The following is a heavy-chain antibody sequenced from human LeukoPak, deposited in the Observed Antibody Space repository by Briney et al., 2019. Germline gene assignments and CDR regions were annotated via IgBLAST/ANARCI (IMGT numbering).Heavy chain of an antibody. Sequence: GESLKISCKASGYSFTNYWIGWVRQMPGKGLEWVSAISGSGGSTYYADSVKGRFTISRDNSKNTLYLQMNSLRAEDTAVYYCAKDMTRITIFGVVIMDYWGQGTLVTVSS. V-gene: IGHV3-23*01. J-gene: IGHJ4*02. D-gene: IGHD3-3*01. CDR1: GYSFTNYW. CDR3: AKDMTRITIFGVVIMDY. CDR2: ISGSGGST.